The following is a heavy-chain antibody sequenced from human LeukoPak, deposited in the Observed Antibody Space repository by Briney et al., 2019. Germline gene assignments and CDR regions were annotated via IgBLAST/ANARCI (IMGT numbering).Heavy chain of an antibody. Sequence: GESLKISCKGSGYSFTNYWIGWVRQMPGKGPEWMGIVYLGDSDTRYSPSFQGQVTIAADKSISTAYLQWSSLKVSDTAMYYCARLGISSGSVAYYFDYWGQGTLVTVSS. CDR2: VYLGDSDT. D-gene: IGHD3-22*01. CDR3: ARLGISSGSVAYYFDY. J-gene: IGHJ4*02. CDR1: GYSFTNYW. V-gene: IGHV5-51*01.